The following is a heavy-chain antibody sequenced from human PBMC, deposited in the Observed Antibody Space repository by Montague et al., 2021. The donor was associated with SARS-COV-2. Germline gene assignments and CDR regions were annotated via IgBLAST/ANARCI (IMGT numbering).Heavy chain of an antibody. V-gene: IGHV4-61*01. CDR1: GDSVSRGSSY. CDR3: ARHARGEGYTSWFDS. J-gene: IGHJ5*01. Sequence: SETLSLTCTVSGDSVSRGSSYWSWIRGPPGKGLEWIGYIYYTGSRSYXSSLKSRLTISVDTSKNQFSLKLSSVTAADTAVYYCARHARGEGYTSWFDSWGQGTLVTVSS. D-gene: IGHD5-24*01. CDR2: IYYTGSR.